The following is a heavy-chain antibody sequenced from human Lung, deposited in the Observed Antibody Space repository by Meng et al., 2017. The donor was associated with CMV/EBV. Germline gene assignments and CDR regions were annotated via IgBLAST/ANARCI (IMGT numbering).Heavy chain of an antibody. J-gene: IGHJ4*02. Sequence: GEXXKMSCAASGFTFSSYAMSWVRQAPGKGLEWVSAISGSGGSTYYADSVKGRFTISRDNSKNTLYLQMNSLRAGDTAVYYCAKAYSSSSVGTNRGFDYWGQGXLVTVSS. CDR1: GFTFSSYA. CDR2: ISGSGGST. V-gene: IGHV3-23*01. CDR3: AKAYSSSSVGTNRGFDY. D-gene: IGHD6-6*01.